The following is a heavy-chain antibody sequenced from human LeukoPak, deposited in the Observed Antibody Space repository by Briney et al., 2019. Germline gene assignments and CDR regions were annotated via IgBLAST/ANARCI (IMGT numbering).Heavy chain of an antibody. V-gene: IGHV3-66*01. CDR3: ARSYSHIVVVTAVPDY. CDR2: IYSGGST. Sequence: GGSLRLSCAASGFTVSSNYMSWVRQAPGKGLEWVSVIYSGGSTYYADSVKGRFTISRDNSKNTLYLQMNSLRAEDTAVYYCARSYSHIVVVTAVPDYWGQGTLVTVSS. CDR1: GFTVSSNY. D-gene: IGHD2-21*02. J-gene: IGHJ4*02.